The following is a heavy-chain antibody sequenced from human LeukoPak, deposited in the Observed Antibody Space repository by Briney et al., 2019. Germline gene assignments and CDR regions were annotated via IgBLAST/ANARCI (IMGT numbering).Heavy chain of an antibody. V-gene: IGHV4-39*02. CDR2: VYYRGNT. Sequence: NPSETLSLTCTVSGGSITTTNYYWAWIRQPPGEGLQWIGSVYYRGNTYSNPSLESRITMSVDTSKNQFSPRLTSVTAADTALYYCARDTVPPRNATEQKTGTYYWGLGTLVTVSS. D-gene: IGHD7-27*01. J-gene: IGHJ4*01. CDR1: GGSITTTNYY. CDR3: ARDTVPPRNATEQKTGTYY.